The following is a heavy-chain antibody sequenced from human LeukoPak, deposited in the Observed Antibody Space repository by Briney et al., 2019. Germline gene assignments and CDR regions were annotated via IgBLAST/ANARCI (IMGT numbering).Heavy chain of an antibody. J-gene: IGHJ4*02. CDR3: AGGLRKLPIFGC. CDR1: GESLSGGY. V-gene: IGHV4-34*01. Sequence: SETLSLTCAVYGESLSGGYWSWIRQPPGKGLEWIGEVDHYGSTNNNPSLKSRVTISVDTSKNQFSLRLYSVTAADAAVYCCAGGLRKLPIFGCWGQGSLATVSS. D-gene: IGHD4-23*01. CDR2: VDHYGST.